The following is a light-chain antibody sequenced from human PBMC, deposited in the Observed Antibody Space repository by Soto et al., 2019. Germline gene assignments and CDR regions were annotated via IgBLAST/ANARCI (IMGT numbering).Light chain of an antibody. CDR3: SSYTSSTAYI. CDR2: HVT. CDR1: SSDVGGYSY. V-gene: IGLV2-14*03. Sequence: QSVLTQPASVSGSPGQSITISCTGTSSDVGGYSYVSWYQQHPGDAPKLMIYHVTNRPSGVSDRFSGSKSGNTASLTISGLQAEDEADYYCSSYTSSTAYIFGTGTKVPS. J-gene: IGLJ1*01.